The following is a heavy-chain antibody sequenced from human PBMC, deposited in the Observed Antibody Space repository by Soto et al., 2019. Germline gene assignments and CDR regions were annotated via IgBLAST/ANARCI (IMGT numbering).Heavy chain of an antibody. D-gene: IGHD1-26*01. CDR3: AKDNGSSRPLFQEY. Sequence: PGGSLRLSCAASGFTFSSYAMNWIRQAPGKGLEWVSGISGSGGNTYYADSVKGRFTISRDNSKNTLYLQMNSLRAGDTAVYYCAKDNGSSRPLFQEYWGQGTLVTVSS. CDR1: GFTFSSYA. V-gene: IGHV3-23*01. J-gene: IGHJ4*02. CDR2: ISGSGGNT.